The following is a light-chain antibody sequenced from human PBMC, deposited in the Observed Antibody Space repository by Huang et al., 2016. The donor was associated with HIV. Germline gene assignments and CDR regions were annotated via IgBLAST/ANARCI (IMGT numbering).Light chain of an antibody. CDR3: LQNYAFPRM. CDR1: QDIRNE. CDR2: SAS. J-gene: IGKJ1*01. Sequence: AIQMTQSPSSLSASVGDRVTITCRASQDIRNELGWYQQKPGKAPKLLIYSASSLQSGVPSRFSGSGSGTDFTLTISSLQPEEFATYYCLQNYAFPRMFGQGTKVEIK. V-gene: IGKV1-6*01.